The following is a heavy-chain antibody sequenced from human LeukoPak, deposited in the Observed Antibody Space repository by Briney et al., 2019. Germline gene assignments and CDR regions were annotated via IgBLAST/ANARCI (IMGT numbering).Heavy chain of an antibody. D-gene: IGHD6-19*01. V-gene: IGHV4-34*01. CDR2: INHSGST. J-gene: IGHJ4*02. CDR3: ARSRRAVVN. Sequence: PSETLSLTCAVYGGSFSGYYWSWIRQPPGKGLEWIGEINHSGSTNYNPSLKSRVTISVDTSKNQFSLKLSSVTAADTAVYCCARSRRAVVNWGQGTLVTVSS. CDR1: GGSFSGYY.